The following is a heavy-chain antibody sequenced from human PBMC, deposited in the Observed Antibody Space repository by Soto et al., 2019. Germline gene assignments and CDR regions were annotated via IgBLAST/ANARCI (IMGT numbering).Heavy chain of an antibody. J-gene: IGHJ4*01. Sequence: AETLSLTCAASGFTFSSYALSWIRKAQGKGMEWDSVISVNGDRTYYADPVKGRFTITRDNSKNTMFLQMEGLRAEDTAIDSCAEDRARSAHDYWGQGTMVTVSS. CDR1: GFTFSSYA. CDR2: ISVNGDRT. V-gene: IGHV3-23*01. D-gene: IGHD6-19*01. CDR3: AEDRARSAHDY.